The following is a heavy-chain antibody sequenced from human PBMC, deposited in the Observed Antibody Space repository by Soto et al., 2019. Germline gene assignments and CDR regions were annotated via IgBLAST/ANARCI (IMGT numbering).Heavy chain of an antibody. CDR1: GYTFTSYG. Sequence: ASVKVSCKASGYTFTSYGISRVRQAPGQGLEWMGWISAYNGNTNYAQKLQGRVTMTTDTSTSTAYMELRSLRSDDTAVYYCARGRDSSSWYVAVQRFDPWGQGTLVTVSS. J-gene: IGHJ5*02. CDR3: ARGRDSSSWYVAVQRFDP. CDR2: ISAYNGNT. D-gene: IGHD6-13*01. V-gene: IGHV1-18*01.